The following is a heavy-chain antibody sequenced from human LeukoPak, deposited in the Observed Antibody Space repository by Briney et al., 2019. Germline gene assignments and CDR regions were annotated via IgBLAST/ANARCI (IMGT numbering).Heavy chain of an antibody. CDR2: IYYSGST. CDR1: GGSISSGGYY. Sequence: SQTLSLTCTVSGGSISSGGYYWSWIRQHPGKGLEWIGYIYYSGSTYYNPSLKSRVSISVDTSKNQFSLKLSSVTAADTAVYYCARGRVGATRHKCLFQHWGQGTLVTVSS. J-gene: IGHJ1*01. D-gene: IGHD1-26*01. CDR3: ARGRVGATRHKCLFQH. V-gene: IGHV4-31*03.